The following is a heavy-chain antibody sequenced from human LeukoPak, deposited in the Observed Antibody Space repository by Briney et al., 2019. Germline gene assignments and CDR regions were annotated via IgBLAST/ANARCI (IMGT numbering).Heavy chain of an antibody. J-gene: IGHJ4*02. Sequence: ASVKVSCKPSGYTFRHYGISWVRQAPGQGLEWMAWISGGYNGDSNYALTLRGRLTMTTDTSTSTAYMELRSLRSDDTAVYYCARDEKKYCSGGSCPAYFDYWGQGTLVTVSS. CDR1: GYTFRHYG. CDR2: ISGGYNGDS. V-gene: IGHV1-18*01. D-gene: IGHD2-15*01. CDR3: ARDEKKYCSGGSCPAYFDY.